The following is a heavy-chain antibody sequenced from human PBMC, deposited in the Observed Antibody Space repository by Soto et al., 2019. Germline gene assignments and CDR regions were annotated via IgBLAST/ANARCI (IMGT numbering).Heavy chain of an antibody. CDR1: GGSISSGGYY. V-gene: IGHV4-31*03. CDR2: IYYSGST. D-gene: IGHD3-3*01. J-gene: IGHJ6*02. Sequence: QVQLQESGPGLVKPSQTLSLTCTVSGGSISSGGYYWSWIRQHPGKGLEWIGYIYYSGSTYYNPALKSCVTMSVDTAKNQFSLKLSSVTAADTAVYYCARDRSGYSTGYYYGMDVWGQGTTVTVSS. CDR3: ARDRSGYSTGYYYGMDV.